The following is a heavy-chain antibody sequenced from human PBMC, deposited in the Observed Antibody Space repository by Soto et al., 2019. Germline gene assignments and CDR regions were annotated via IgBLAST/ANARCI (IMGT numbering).Heavy chain of an antibody. Sequence: PGESLKISCKGSGYSFTSYWISWVRQMPGKGLEWMGRIDPSDSYTNYSPSFQGHVTISADKSISTAYLQWRRLKASDTAMYYCASHFRRYNSEGMAVWGQGTTVTVSS. CDR1: GYSFTSYW. V-gene: IGHV5-10-1*01. D-gene: IGHD5-12*01. CDR2: IDPSDSYT. CDR3: ASHFRRYNSEGMAV. J-gene: IGHJ6*02.